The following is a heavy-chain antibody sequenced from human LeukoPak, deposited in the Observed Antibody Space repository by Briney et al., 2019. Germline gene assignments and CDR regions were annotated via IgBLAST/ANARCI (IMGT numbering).Heavy chain of an antibody. D-gene: IGHD2-21*02. CDR2: IRSKANSYAT. Sequence: GGSLKLSCAASGFIFSGSAMHWPRQASGKGLEWVGRIRSKANSYATAYAASLIGRFTISSEDSNNTAYLQTNSLKTGDTAVYYCTRGGACGGDCWIDYWGQGTLVTVSS. V-gene: IGHV3-73*01. CDR1: GFIFSGSA. CDR3: TRGGACGGDCWIDY. J-gene: IGHJ4*02.